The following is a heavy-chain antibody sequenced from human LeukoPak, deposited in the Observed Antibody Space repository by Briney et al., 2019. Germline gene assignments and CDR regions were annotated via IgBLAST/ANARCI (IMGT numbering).Heavy chain of an antibody. Sequence: GRSLRLSCAASAFTFSNYGMHWVRQAPGKGLEWVSAISGSGGSTYYADSVKGRFTISRDNSKNTLYLQMNSLRAEDTAVYYCAKQWLPGYWGQGTLVTVSS. V-gene: IGHV3-23*01. CDR2: ISGSGGST. CDR3: AKQWLPGY. CDR1: AFTFSNYG. D-gene: IGHD6-19*01. J-gene: IGHJ4*02.